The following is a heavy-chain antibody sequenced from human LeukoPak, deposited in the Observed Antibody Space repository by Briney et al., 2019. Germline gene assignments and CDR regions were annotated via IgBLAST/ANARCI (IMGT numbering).Heavy chain of an antibody. Sequence: SGTLSLTCTVSGGSISSGNWWSWVRQPPGKGPEWIGEIYHSGSTNYNPSLTSRVTISVDESKNYFSLKLNSVTAADTAVYFCARDQRVGYCSSSSCYGAFDVWGQGTMVTVSS. CDR1: GGSISSGNW. J-gene: IGHJ3*01. D-gene: IGHD2-2*01. V-gene: IGHV4-4*02. CDR3: ARDQRVGYCSSSSCYGAFDV. CDR2: IYHSGST.